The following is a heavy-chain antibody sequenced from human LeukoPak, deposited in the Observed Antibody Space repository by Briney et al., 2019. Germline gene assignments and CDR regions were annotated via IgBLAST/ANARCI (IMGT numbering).Heavy chain of an antibody. CDR3: ARDRFTVCSSTSCYLGPYYYYGMDV. Sequence: GGSLRLSCAVSGFTFRTYWMHWVRQAPGKGLEWVAVISYDGSNKYYADSVKGRFTISRDNSKNTLYLQMNSLRAEDTAVYYCARDRFTVCSSTSCYLGPYYYYGMDVWGQGTTVTVSS. CDR1: GFTFRTYW. V-gene: IGHV3-30-3*01. D-gene: IGHD2-2*01. J-gene: IGHJ6*02. CDR2: ISYDGSNK.